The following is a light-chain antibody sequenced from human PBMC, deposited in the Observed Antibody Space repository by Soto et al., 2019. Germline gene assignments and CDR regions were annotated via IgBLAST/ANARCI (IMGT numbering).Light chain of an antibody. J-gene: IGKJ1*01. CDR2: DAS. V-gene: IGKV1-5*01. Sequence: DIQMTQSPSTLSAYVGDSVTITCRASQSVSDCLAWYQHKPGKAPRLLIYDASSLESGVPSRFSGSGSGTEFTLTISSLQPDDFATYYCQQYYISFRTFGQGPKVDIK. CDR1: QSVSDC. CDR3: QQYYISFRT.